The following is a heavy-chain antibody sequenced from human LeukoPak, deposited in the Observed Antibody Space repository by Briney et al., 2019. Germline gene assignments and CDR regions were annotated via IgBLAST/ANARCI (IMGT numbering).Heavy chain of an antibody. V-gene: IGHV3-9*01. CDR2: ISWNSGSI. D-gene: IGHD5-24*01. Sequence: GRSLRLSCAASGFTFDDYAMHWVRHAPGKGLEWVSGISWNSGSIGYADSVKGRFTISRDNAKNSLYLQMNSLRAEDTALYYCARAGKMATTHFDYWGQGTLVTVSS. J-gene: IGHJ4*02. CDR3: ARAGKMATTHFDY. CDR1: GFTFDDYA.